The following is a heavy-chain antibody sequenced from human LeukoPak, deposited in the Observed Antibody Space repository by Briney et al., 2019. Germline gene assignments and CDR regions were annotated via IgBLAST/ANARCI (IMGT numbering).Heavy chain of an antibody. V-gene: IGHV1-58*01. CDR3: AAASYYDFWSGYSWDY. CDR1: GFTFTSSA. Sequence: ASVKVSCKASGFTFTSSAVQWARQARGQRLEWIGWIVVGSGNTNYAQKFQGRVTITRDMSTSTAYMELSSLRSEDTAVYYCAAASYYDFWSGYSWDYWGQGTLVTVSS. CDR2: IVVGSGNT. D-gene: IGHD3-3*01. J-gene: IGHJ4*02.